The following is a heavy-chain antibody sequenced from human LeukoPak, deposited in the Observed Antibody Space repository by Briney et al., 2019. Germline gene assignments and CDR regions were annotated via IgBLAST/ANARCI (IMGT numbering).Heavy chain of an antibody. V-gene: IGHV3-20*04. CDR3: ARGGRGGYSSASEYYFDY. Sequence: PGGSLRLPCAASGFTFTDHGMSWVRQAPGKGLEWVSGINWNGGSTGYADSVRGRFTISRDNAKNSLYLQMNSLRAEDTALYYCARGGRGGYSSASEYYFDYWGQGTLVTVSS. J-gene: IGHJ4*02. CDR2: INWNGGST. CDR1: GFTFTDHG. D-gene: IGHD5-18*01.